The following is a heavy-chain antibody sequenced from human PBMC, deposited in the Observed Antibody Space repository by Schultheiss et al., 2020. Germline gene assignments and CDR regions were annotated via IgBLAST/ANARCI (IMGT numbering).Heavy chain of an antibody. CDR3: ARGQTVRGLEY. J-gene: IGHJ4*02. D-gene: IGHD4-17*01. Sequence: SETLSLTCTVSGDSINSSKWWSWVRQPPAKGLEWIGEIYHSGSTNYNPSLKSRVTISVDTSKNQFSLKLSSVTAADTAVYYCARGQTVRGLEYWGQGTLVTVSS. CDR1: GDSINSSKW. V-gene: IGHV4-4*02. CDR2: IYHSGST.